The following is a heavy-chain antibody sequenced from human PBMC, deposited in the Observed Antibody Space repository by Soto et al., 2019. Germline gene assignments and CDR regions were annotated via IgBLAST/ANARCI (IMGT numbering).Heavy chain of an antibody. J-gene: IGHJ5*02. CDR1: GGSISSYY. V-gene: IGHV4-59*01. CDR2: IYYSGST. D-gene: IGHD5-12*01. CDR3: ARALYSGYGKNWFDP. Sequence: SETLSLTCTVSGGSISSYYWSWIRQPPGKGLEWIGYIYYSGSTNYNPSLKSRVTISVDTSKNQFSLKLSSETAADTAVYYCARALYSGYGKNWFDPWGQGTLVTVSS.